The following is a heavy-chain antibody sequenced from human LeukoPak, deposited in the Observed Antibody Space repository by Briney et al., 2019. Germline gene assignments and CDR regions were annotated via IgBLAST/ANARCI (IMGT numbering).Heavy chain of an antibody. V-gene: IGHV3-30*03. D-gene: IGHD6-13*01. CDR3: AREFGGIAAVDY. CDR1: GFTFSSYS. CDR2: ISYDGSNK. Sequence: GGSLRLSCAASGFTFSSYSMNWVRQAPGKGLEWVAVISYDGSNKYYADSVKGRFTISRDNSKNTLYLQMNSLRAEDTAVYYCAREFGGIAAVDYWGQGTLVTVSS. J-gene: IGHJ4*02.